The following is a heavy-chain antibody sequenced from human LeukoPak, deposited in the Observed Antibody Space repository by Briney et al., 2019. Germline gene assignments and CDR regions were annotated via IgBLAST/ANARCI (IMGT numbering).Heavy chain of an antibody. CDR1: GGSFSGYY. CDR2: INHSGST. J-gene: IGHJ4*02. CDR3: ARASIRGDDY. D-gene: IGHD3-10*01. Sequence: SETLSLTCAVYGGSFSGYYWSWIRQPPGKGLEWIGEINHSGSTNYNPSLKSRVIISVDTSKNQFSLKLSSGTAADTAVYYCARASIRGDDYWGQGTLVTVSS. V-gene: IGHV4-34*01.